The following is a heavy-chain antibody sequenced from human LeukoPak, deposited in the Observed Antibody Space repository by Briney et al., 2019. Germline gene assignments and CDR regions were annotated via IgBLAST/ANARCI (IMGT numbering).Heavy chain of an antibody. J-gene: IGHJ4*02. D-gene: IGHD3-10*01. Sequence: PGGSLRLSCAASGFTFSSYGMSWVRQAPGKGLEWVSAISGSGGSTYYADSVKGRFTISRDNSKNTLYLQMNSLRAEDTAVYYCAKAQRITMVRGVIPDCWGQGTLVTVSS. CDR1: GFTFSSYG. V-gene: IGHV3-23*01. CDR2: ISGSGGST. CDR3: AKAQRITMVRGVIPDC.